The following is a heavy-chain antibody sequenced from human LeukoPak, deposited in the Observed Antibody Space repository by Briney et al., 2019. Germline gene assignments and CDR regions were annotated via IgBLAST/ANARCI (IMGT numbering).Heavy chain of an antibody. CDR2: IYYSGST. D-gene: IGHD5-24*01. V-gene: IGHV4-59*01. Sequence: SETLSLTCTVSGGSISSYYWSWIRQPPGEGLEWIGYIYYSGSTNYNPSLKSRVTISVDTSKNQFSLKLSSVTAADTAVYYCARGGDGYRFYYWGQGTLVTVSS. J-gene: IGHJ4*02. CDR3: ARGGDGYRFYY. CDR1: GGSISSYY.